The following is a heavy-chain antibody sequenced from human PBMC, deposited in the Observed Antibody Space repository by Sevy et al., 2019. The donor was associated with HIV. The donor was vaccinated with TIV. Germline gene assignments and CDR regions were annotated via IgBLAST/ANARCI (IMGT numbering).Heavy chain of an antibody. V-gene: IGHV3-48*02. J-gene: IGHJ5*02. Sequence: GGCLRLSCAASGFRLRDYRMNWVRQAPGKGLEWVSYITSSSNTINYADTVKGRFTISRDNGRNSLYLRINSLRHEDTAVYYCARDRGRGEVALDLWGQGTLVTVSS. CDR1: GFRLRDYR. CDR2: ITSSSNTI. CDR3: ARDRGRGEVALDL. D-gene: IGHD3-10*01.